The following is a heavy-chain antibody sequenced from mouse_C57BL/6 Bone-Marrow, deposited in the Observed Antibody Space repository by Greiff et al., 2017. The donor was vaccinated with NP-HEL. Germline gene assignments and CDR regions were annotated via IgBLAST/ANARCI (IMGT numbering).Heavy chain of an antibody. J-gene: IGHJ2*01. V-gene: IGHV1-42*01. CDR2: INPSTGGT. Sequence: EVQLQQSGPELVKPGASVKISCKASGYSFTGYYMNWVKQSPEKSLEWIGVINPSTGGTTYNQKFKAKATLTVDKSSSTAYMQLKSLTSEDSAVYYCAGYLGDYWGQGTTLTVSS. CDR1: GYSFTGYY. D-gene: IGHD2-3*01. CDR3: AGYLGDY.